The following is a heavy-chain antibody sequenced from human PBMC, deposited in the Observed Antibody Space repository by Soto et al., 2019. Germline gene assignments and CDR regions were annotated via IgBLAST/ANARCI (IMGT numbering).Heavy chain of an antibody. V-gene: IGHV3-23*01. CDR2: ISGSGAGT. Sequence: GGSLRLSCTASGFTFSTSAMSWVRQAPGRGLEWVSGISGSGAGTYYADSVKGRSSISRDNSKNTLYLQMSGLRAEDAAVYYCAKGLTIFGAVISFDYYYGMYVWGQGTPLTVS. CDR3: AKGLTIFGAVISFDYYYGMYV. J-gene: IGHJ6*02. D-gene: IGHD3-3*01. CDR1: GFTFSTSA.